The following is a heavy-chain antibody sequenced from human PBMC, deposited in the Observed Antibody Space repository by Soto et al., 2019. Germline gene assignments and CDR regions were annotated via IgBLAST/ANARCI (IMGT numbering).Heavy chain of an antibody. CDR2: INLRGGTT. D-gene: IGHD1-1*01. V-gene: IGHV1-46*02. Sequence: QVQLVQSGPEVRKPGASVRLSCATSGFNFNQYYIHWVRQAPGQGLEWMGIINLRGGTTEYAHKFRGRVTVTGDTSTRTAYMELSSLRSEDTAVYFRASGPDDNDVPRWDHWGQGTLITVSS. CDR1: GFNFNQYY. CDR3: ASGPDDNDVPRWDH. J-gene: IGHJ4*02.